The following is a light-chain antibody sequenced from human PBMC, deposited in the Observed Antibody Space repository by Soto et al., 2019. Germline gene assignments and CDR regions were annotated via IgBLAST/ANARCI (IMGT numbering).Light chain of an antibody. J-gene: IGKJ4*01. CDR1: QSISSW. CDR2: QAS. CDR3: QQYNNYPLT. Sequence: DIQLTQSPSTLSASVGDRVTITCRASQSISSWLAWYQQKSGKAPKLLIHQASSLESGVPSRFSGSGSGTEFTLTINSLQPDDFATYYCQQYNNYPLTFGGRTNVEIK. V-gene: IGKV1-5*03.